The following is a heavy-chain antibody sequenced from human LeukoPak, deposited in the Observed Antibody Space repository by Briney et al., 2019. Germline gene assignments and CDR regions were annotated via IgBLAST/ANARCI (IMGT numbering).Heavy chain of an antibody. CDR2: IKQDGSEK. CDR1: GFTFSSYW. Sequence: GGSLRLSCAASGFTFSSYWMSWVRQAPGKGLEWVANIKQDGSEKYYVDSVKGRFSISRDNSKNTLYLQMDSLRGEDTAVYYCAKDFRIGYSAHFDYWGQGALVTVSS. CDR3: AKDFRIGYSAHFDY. D-gene: IGHD2-21*01. J-gene: IGHJ4*02. V-gene: IGHV3-7*03.